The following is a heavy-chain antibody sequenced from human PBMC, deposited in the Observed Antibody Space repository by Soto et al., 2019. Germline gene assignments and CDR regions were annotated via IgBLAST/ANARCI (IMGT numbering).Heavy chain of an antibody. Sequence: GGSLRLSCAASGFTFSSYEMNWVRQAPGKGLEWVSYISCSGSTIYYADSVKGRFTISRDNAKNSLYLQMNSLRAEDTAVYYCARVGRHSSPFDYWGQGTLVTVSS. J-gene: IGHJ4*02. D-gene: IGHD6-13*01. CDR1: GFTFSSYE. CDR2: ISCSGSTI. CDR3: ARVGRHSSPFDY. V-gene: IGHV3-48*03.